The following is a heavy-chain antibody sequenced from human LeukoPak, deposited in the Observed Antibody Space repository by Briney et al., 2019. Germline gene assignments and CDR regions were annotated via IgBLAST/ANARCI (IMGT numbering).Heavy chain of an antibody. V-gene: IGHV4-34*01. CDR1: GGSFSGYY. D-gene: IGHD3-10*01. CDR2: INHSGST. Sequence: PSETLSLTCAVYGGSFSGYYWSWIRQPPGKGLEWIGEINHSGSTNYNPSLKSRVTISVDTSKNQFSLKLSSVTAADTAVYYCARGYFGYYYGSGGKYYFDYWGQGTLVTVSS. CDR3: ARGYFGYYYGSGGKYYFDY. J-gene: IGHJ4*02.